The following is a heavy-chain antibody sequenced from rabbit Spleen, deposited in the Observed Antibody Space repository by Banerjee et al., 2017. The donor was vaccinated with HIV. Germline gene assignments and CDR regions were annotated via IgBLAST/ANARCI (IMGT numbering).Heavy chain of an antibody. J-gene: IGHJ4*01. D-gene: IGHD1-1*01. CDR1: RFSFNSGYD. CDR2: IYTSSGST. V-gene: IGHV1S40*01. CDR3: ARDGNSGSGFYLYL. Sequence: QSLEESGGGLVKPGASLTLTCKASRFSFNSGYDMCWVRQAPGKGLEWIACIYTSSGSTYYASWAKGRFTISKTSSTTVTLQMTSLTAADTATYFCARDGNSGSGFYLYLWGQGTLVTVS.